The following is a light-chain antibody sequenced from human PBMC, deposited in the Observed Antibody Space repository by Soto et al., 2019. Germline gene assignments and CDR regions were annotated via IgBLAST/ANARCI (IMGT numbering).Light chain of an antibody. CDR3: QQYNNWPIT. V-gene: IGKV3D-15*01. J-gene: IGKJ5*01. CDR1: QSVSRN. Sequence: SQSPATLSVSTGERATLSCRASQSVSRNLAWSVQKPGQAPRLLVYDASTRATGTPARFSGSGSGTKFTLSISSLQSEDFAVYYCQQYNNWPITFGQGTRL. CDR2: DAS.